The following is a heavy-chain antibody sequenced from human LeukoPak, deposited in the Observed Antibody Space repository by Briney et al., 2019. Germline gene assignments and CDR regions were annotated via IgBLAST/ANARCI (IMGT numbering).Heavy chain of an antibody. V-gene: IGHV3-7*03. CDR3: ARDPPRHVQVPCY. J-gene: IGHJ4*02. CDR1: GFTFNNYA. Sequence: PGGSLRLSCAASGFTFNNYALSWVRQAPGKGLEWVANIKQDGSEKNYVDSVKGRFTISRDNSKNSLYLQMNSLRAEDTAVYYCARDPPRHVQVPCYWGQGTRVTVSS. CDR2: IKQDGSEK. D-gene: IGHD1-1*01.